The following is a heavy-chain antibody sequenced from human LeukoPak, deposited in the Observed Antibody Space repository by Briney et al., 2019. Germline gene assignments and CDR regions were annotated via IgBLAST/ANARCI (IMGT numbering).Heavy chain of an antibody. CDR1: GGSFSGYY. CDR3: ARGVPAAIVYWFDP. Sequence: SETLSLTCAVYGGSFSGYYWSWIRQPPGKGLEWIGEINHSGSTDYNPSLKSRVTISVDTSKNQFSLKLSSVTAADTAVYYCARGVPAAIVYWFDPWGQGTLVTVSS. V-gene: IGHV4-34*01. J-gene: IGHJ5*02. D-gene: IGHD2-2*01. CDR2: INHSGST.